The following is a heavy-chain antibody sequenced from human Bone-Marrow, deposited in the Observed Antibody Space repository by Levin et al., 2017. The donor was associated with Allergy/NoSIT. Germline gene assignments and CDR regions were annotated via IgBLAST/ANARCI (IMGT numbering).Heavy chain of an antibody. D-gene: IGHD1-26*01. CDR1: GFPFSYYS. CDR3: ARGRHPVMELAFDY. CDR2: ISYDGNNK. Sequence: LSLTCAASGFPFSYYSMHWVRQAPGKGLEWVAVISYDGNNKNYADSAKGRFTISRDTSKNTLYVQMNSLRGEDTAVYYCARGRHPVMELAFDYWGQGTLVTVSS. J-gene: IGHJ4*01. V-gene: IGHV3-30-3*01.